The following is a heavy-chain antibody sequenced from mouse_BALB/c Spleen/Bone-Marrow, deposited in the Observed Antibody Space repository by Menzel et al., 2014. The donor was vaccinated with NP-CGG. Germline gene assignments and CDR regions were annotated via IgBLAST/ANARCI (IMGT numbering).Heavy chain of an antibody. CDR2: INPSTGYT. V-gene: IGHV1-7*01. CDR3: ARGSPYEYGAMDY. Sequence: HVQLKQSGAELAKPGASVKMSCKASGYTFTSYWMHWVKQRPGQGLEWIGYINPSTGYTEYNQKFKDKATLTADKSSSPAYMQLNSLTAEGSAVYYCARGSPYEYGAMDYWGQGTSVTVSS. J-gene: IGHJ4*01. CDR1: GYTFTSYW. D-gene: IGHD2-4*01.